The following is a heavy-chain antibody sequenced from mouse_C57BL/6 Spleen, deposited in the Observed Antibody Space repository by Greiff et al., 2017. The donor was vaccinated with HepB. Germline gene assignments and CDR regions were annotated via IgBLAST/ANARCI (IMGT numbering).Heavy chain of an antibody. Sequence: QVQLQQPGAELVMPGASVKLSCKASGYTFTSYWMHWVKQRPGQGLEWIGEIDPSDSYTNYNQKFKGKSTLTVEKSSSTAYMQLSSLTSEDSAVYYCARCPTAQGAMDYWGQGTSVTVSS. CDR2: IDPSDSYT. V-gene: IGHV1-69*01. D-gene: IGHD3-2*02. CDR1: GYTFTSYW. CDR3: ARCPTAQGAMDY. J-gene: IGHJ4*01.